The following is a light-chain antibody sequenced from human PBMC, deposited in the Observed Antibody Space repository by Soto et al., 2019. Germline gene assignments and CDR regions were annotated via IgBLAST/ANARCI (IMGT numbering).Light chain of an antibody. V-gene: IGKV3-11*01. CDR2: ESS. CDR3: QHYGRSPDLFT. J-gene: IGKJ3*01. CDR1: QTVGVR. Sequence: EIVLTRSPATLSSSPGERATLSCRASQTVGVRLAWYQHKPGQAPRLLIYESSNRATGIPGRFSGSGSGTDFTLTITSLEPEDFAVYYCQHYGRSPDLFTFGPGTKVDIK.